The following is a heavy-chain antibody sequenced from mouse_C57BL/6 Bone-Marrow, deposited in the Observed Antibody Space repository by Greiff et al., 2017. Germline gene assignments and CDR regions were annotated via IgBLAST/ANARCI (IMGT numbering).Heavy chain of an antibody. V-gene: IGHV1-82*01. J-gene: IGHJ2*01. Sequence: VQLQESGPELVKPGASVKLSCTASGYPFSSSSMHWVKQRPGPGLEWIGRIYPGDGGTNCNGKFKGKATLTADNSSSPAYMRLSSRTSEDSAVCFCARGRDHEFVYGGQGTTLTVAA. CDR2: IYPGDGGT. CDR3: ARGRDHEFVY. CDR1: GYPFSSSS.